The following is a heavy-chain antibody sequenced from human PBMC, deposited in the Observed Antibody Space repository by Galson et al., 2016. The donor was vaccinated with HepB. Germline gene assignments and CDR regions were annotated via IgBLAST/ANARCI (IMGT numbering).Heavy chain of an antibody. CDR3: GRGRNFYDNSGYFSE. CDR1: GLTFSNHA. J-gene: IGHJ4*02. V-gene: IGHV3-23*01. D-gene: IGHD3-22*01. Sequence: SLRLSCAASGLTFSNHAMSWVRQAPGKGLEWVSTIGGSGTTFFYADSVKGRFTISRDNSKTTLYLQMNSLRAEDTAIYYCGRGRNFYDNSGYFSEWGQGTLVTVSA. CDR2: IGGSGTTF.